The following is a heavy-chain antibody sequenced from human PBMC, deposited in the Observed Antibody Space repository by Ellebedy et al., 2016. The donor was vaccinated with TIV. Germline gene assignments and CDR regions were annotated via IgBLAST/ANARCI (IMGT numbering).Heavy chain of an antibody. CDR1: GFTFSSNG. J-gene: IGHJ4*02. D-gene: IGHD3-22*01. V-gene: IGHV3-33*08. CDR3: ARGGDSSGTPLDY. Sequence: GESLKISCAASGFTFSSNGMHWVRQDPGKGLEWVAVIWYDGSNKYYADSVKGRFTISRDNSKNTLYLQMNSLRAEDTAVYYCARGGDSSGTPLDYWGQGTLVTVSS. CDR2: IWYDGSNK.